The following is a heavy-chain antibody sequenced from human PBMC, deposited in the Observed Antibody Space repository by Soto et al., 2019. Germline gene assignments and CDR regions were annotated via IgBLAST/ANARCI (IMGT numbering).Heavy chain of an antibody. V-gene: IGHV4-31*03. D-gene: IGHD6-13*01. CDR3: AREGIAAAGTRRYFDY. Sequence: SETLSLTCTVSGGSISSSSYYWSWIRQHPGKGLERIGYIYYSGSTYYNPSLKSRVTISVDTSKNQFSLKLSSVTAADTAVYYCAREGIAAAGTRRYFDYWGQGTLVTVSS. CDR1: GGSISSSSYY. CDR2: IYYSGST. J-gene: IGHJ4*02.